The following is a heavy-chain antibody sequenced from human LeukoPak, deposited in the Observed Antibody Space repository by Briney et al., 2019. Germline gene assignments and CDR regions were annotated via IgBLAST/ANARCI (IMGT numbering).Heavy chain of an antibody. V-gene: IGHV3-30*04. CDR1: GFTFSDYA. CDR2: ISYDGNNK. J-gene: IGHJ6*02. Sequence: GGSLRLSCAASGFTFSDYAIHWVRRAPGKGLEWVVVISYDGNNKYNADSVKGRFTVSRDNSKNTLYLQMDSLRAEDTAVYYCVREVRPYYYYGLDVWGQGTTVTVSS. CDR3: VREVRPYYYYGLDV.